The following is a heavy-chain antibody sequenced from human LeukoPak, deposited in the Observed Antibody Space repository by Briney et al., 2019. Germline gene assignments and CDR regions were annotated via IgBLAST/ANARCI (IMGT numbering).Heavy chain of an antibody. V-gene: IGHV3-21*05. CDR1: GFTFSGYS. CDR3: ARGSRVWFGELLFDY. CDR2: ISSSSSYT. Sequence: GGSLRLSCAASGFTFSGYSMNWVRQAPGKGLEWVSYISSSSSYTNYADSVKGPFTISRDNAKNSLYLQMNSLRAEDTAVYYCARGSRVWFGELLFDYWGQGTLVTVSS. D-gene: IGHD3-10*01. J-gene: IGHJ4*02.